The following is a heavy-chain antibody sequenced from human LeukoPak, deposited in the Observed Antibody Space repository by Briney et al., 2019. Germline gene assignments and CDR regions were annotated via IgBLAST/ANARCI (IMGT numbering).Heavy chain of an antibody. V-gene: IGHV5-51*01. CDR2: IYPSDSDT. Sequence: GESLKISCKGFGYSFTSYWIGWVRQMPGKGLEWMGIIYPSDSDTRYSPSFEGQVTISADTSISTAYLQWSSLKASDTAVYYCARQGYSGSKKFDYWGQGTLVTVSS. J-gene: IGHJ4*02. D-gene: IGHD1-26*01. CDR1: GYSFTSYW. CDR3: ARQGYSGSKKFDY.